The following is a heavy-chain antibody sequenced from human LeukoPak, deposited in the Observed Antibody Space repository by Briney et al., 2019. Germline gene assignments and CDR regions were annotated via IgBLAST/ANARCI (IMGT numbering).Heavy chain of an antibody. CDR2: ISGSGSNT. CDR3: AKGRAASHIDVNTLFDF. V-gene: IGHV3-23*01. Sequence: GGSLRLSCAASGFSFSTYAMNWVRQAPGKGLEWVATISGSGSNTYYADSVKGRFTISRDNSKKSVYLQMNSLRAEDTAVYYCAKGRAASHIDVNTLFDFWGQGTLVPVSS. D-gene: IGHD2-21*01. J-gene: IGHJ4*02. CDR1: GFSFSTYA.